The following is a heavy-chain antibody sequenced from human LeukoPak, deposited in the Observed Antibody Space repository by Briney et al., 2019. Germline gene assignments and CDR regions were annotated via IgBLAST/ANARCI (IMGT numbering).Heavy chain of an antibody. V-gene: IGHV4-59*01. CDR1: GGAITNYY. Sequence: PSETLSLTCTVSGGAITNYYWSWIRQPPGKGLEWIGYMYYSGSTNYNPSLKSRVTISVDTSKNQFSLKLTSVTAADTAVYYCARRSSEGYYYYYMDVWGKGTTVTVSS. CDR2: MYYSGST. J-gene: IGHJ6*03. CDR3: ARRSSEGYYYYYMDV. D-gene: IGHD3-10*01.